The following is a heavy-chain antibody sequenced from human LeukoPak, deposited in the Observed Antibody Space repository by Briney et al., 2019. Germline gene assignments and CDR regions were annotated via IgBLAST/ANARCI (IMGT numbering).Heavy chain of an antibody. Sequence: GGSLCFSCAASGFTFSDYYMTWIRQAPGKGLEWVSYISSSATAKYYADSVKGRFTISRDNAKKSLYLQMNSLRAEDTAVYYCVPAYYYDSSSYFAFPSFDYWGQGTLVTVSS. J-gene: IGHJ4*02. CDR1: GFTFSDYY. D-gene: IGHD3-22*01. CDR2: ISSSATAK. CDR3: VPAYYYDSSSYFAFPSFDY. V-gene: IGHV3-11*01.